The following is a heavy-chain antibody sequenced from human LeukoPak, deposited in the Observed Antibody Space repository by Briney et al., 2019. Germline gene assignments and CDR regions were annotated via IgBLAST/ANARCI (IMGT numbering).Heavy chain of an antibody. CDR1: GGSISSSSYY. J-gene: IGHJ4*02. V-gene: IGHV4-39*07. D-gene: IGHD3-22*01. Sequence: PSETLSLTCTVSGGSISSSSYYWGWIRQPPGKGLEWIGSIYYSGSTYYNPSLKSRVTISVDTSKNQFSLKLSSVTAADTAVYYCARDYYDSSGYYYIPFDYWGQGTLVTVSS. CDR2: IYYSGST. CDR3: ARDYYDSSGYYYIPFDY.